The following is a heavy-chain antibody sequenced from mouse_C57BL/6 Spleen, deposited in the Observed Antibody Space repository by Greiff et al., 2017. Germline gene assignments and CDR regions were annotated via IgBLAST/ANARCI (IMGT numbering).Heavy chain of an antibody. CDR3: AYGYDEDWYFDV. CDR2: INPNYGAT. D-gene: IGHD2-2*01. V-gene: IGHV1-39*01. CDR1: GYSFTDYN. J-gene: IGHJ1*03. Sequence: VQLQQSGPELVKPGASVKISCKASGYSFTDYNMNWVKQSNGTSLEWIGVINPNYGATSYNQKFKGKATLTVDQSSSTAYMQLNSLTYEDSAVYYCAYGYDEDWYFDVWGTGTTVTVSS.